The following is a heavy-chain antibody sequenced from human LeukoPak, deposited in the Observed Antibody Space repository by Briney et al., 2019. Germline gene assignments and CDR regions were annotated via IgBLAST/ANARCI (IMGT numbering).Heavy chain of an antibody. CDR3: VTYSSSYYGFDP. CDR1: AESFSGYS. J-gene: IGHJ5*02. D-gene: IGHD6-13*01. Sequence: PSETLSLTCAVYAESFSGYSYLWIRQPPGKGLDWIGRINHSGSTNYNPSLKSRVTISISTSKNQFSLKLSSVTAADTAVYYCVTYSSSYYGFDPWGQGTLVTVSS. V-gene: IGHV4-34*01. CDR2: INHSGST.